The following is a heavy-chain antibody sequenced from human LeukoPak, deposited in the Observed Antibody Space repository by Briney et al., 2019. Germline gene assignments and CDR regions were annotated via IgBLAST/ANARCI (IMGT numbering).Heavy chain of an antibody. CDR2: INPSGGST. CDR3: ARDGEEMAIDY. D-gene: IGHD5-24*01. CDR1: GCTFTSYY. Sequence: ASVKVSCKASGCTFTSYYMHWVRQAPGQGLEWMGIINPSGGSTSYAQKFQGRVTMTRDTSTSTVYMELSSLRSEDTAVYYCARDGEEMAIDYWGQGTLVTVSS. J-gene: IGHJ4*02. V-gene: IGHV1-46*01.